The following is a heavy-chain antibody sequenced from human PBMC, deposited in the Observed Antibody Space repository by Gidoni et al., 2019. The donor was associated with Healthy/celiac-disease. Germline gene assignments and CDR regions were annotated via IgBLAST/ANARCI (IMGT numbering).Heavy chain of an antibody. CDR3: ARAGTSYDFWSGYDYFDY. J-gene: IGHJ4*02. V-gene: IGHV4-59*01. CDR1: GGSISSYY. CDR2: IYYSGST. D-gene: IGHD3-3*01. Sequence: QVQLQESGPGLVKPSETLSLTCTVSGGSISSYYWRWIRQPPGKGLEWIGYIYYSGSTNYNHALKSRVTISVDTYKNQFALKLSSVTAADTAVYYCARAGTSYDFWSGYDYFDYWGQGTLVTVSS.